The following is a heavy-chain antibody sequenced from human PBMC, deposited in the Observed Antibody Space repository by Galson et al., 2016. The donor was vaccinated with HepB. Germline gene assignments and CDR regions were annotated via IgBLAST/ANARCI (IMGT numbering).Heavy chain of an antibody. V-gene: IGHV3-11*01. Sequence: SLRLSCAASGFSLSDYGMSWIRRAPGKGLEWVSYISESDDITKYADSVKGRFTISRDNAKNSLYLHMDSLRVGETAVYYCARDHPASFGGPDGFHFYGMDVWGQGTVVTVSS. J-gene: IGHJ6*02. CDR1: GFSLSDYG. CDR3: ARDHPASFGGPDGFHFYGMDV. CDR2: ISESDDIT. D-gene: IGHD2-15*01.